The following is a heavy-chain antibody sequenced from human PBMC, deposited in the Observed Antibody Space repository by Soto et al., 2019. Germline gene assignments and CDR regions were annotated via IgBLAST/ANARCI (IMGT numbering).Heavy chain of an antibody. Sequence: QVQLVQSGAEVKKPGSSVKVSCKASGGTFSSDSFSWVRQAPGQGLEWMGGIIPMFDTPIYAQKFQDRVTITADESTSTAYMQLSSLRSGDTAVYSRARSGGLDRDFNYWGQGSLVTVSS. CDR3: ARSGGLDRDFNY. V-gene: IGHV1-69*12. CDR1: GGTFSSDS. CDR2: IIPMFDTP. D-gene: IGHD2-15*01. J-gene: IGHJ4*02.